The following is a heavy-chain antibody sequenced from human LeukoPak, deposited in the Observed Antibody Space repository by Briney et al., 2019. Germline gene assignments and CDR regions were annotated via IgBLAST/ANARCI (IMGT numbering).Heavy chain of an antibody. CDR2: INPNTGDT. V-gene: IGHV1-2*02. Sequence: ASVKVSCKASGYTFTGYYIHWVRQAPGQGLEWMGWINPNTGDTNYAQKFQGRVTMTRDTSISTAYMELTRLRSDDTAVYYCARGYYDSSGYYYHFDYWGQGTLVTVSS. D-gene: IGHD3-22*01. CDR3: ARGYYDSSGYYYHFDY. CDR1: GYTFTGYY. J-gene: IGHJ4*02.